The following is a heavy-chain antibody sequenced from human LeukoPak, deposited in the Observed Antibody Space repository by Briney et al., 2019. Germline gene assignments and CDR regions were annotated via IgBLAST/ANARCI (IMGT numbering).Heavy chain of an antibody. CDR1: GGSISGYY. Sequence: SETLSLTCTVSGGSISGYYWSWIRQPAGKGLEWIGRIYTSGSTNYNPSLKSRVTISVDKSKNRLSLKLSSVTAADSAVYYCAGRDYWGQGILVTVSS. CDR2: IYTSGST. V-gene: IGHV4-4*07. J-gene: IGHJ4*02. CDR3: AGRDY.